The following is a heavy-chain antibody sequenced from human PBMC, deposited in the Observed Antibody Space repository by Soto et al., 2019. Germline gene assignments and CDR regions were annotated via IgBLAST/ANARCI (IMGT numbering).Heavy chain of an antibody. CDR3: ARQIPRTYYYDSSGYYSLDAYAI. D-gene: IGHD3-22*01. V-gene: IGHV4-39*01. CDR2: IYYSGST. CDR1: GGFISSSRYY. Sequence: SETLCLPCTVSGGFISSSRYYLGWIRQPPGKGLEWIGSIYYSGSTYYNPSLKSRVTISVDTSKNQFSLKLSSVTAADTAVYYCARQIPRTYYYDSSGYYSLDAYAICSQGTMVPVSS. J-gene: IGHJ3*02.